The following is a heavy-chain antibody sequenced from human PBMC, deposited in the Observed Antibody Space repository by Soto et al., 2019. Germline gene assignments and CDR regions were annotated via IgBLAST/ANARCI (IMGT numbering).Heavy chain of an antibody. CDR1: GLTLSSYG. CDR3: AKDFNFWRGGYYYGMDV. J-gene: IGHJ6*02. Sequence: LRLSCAASGLTLSSYGMSWVRQAPGKGLEWVSTISGSGDSTYYADSVKGRFTISRDNGENTLYLQMNSLRAEDTAVYYCAKDFNFWRGGYYYGMDVWGQGTTVTVSS. D-gene: IGHD3-3*01. V-gene: IGHV3-23*01. CDR2: ISGSGDST.